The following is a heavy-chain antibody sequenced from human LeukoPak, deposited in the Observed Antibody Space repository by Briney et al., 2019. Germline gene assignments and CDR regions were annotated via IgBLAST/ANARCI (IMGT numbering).Heavy chain of an antibody. J-gene: IGHJ4*02. CDR3: DKGGKRGDYGSYFYFDS. V-gene: IGHV3-30*02. CDR2: IRYDGGKK. Sequence: GGSLRLSCAASGFTFSNYDMHWVRQAPGKGLEWVAFIRYDGGKKYYADSMEGRLTISRDNSKNTLYLQMDSLRPEDTAVYYCDKGGKRGDYGSYFYFDSWGQGTLVTVSA. CDR1: GFTFSNYD. D-gene: IGHD4-17*01.